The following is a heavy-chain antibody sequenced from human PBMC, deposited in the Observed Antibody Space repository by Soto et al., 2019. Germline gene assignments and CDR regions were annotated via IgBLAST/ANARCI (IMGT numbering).Heavy chain of an antibody. Sequence: EVQLLESGGGLVQPGGSLRLSCAASGFTFSSYAMSWVRQAPGKGLEWVSAISGSGGSTYYADSVKGRFTISRDNSKNTLYLQMNSLRAEDTAVYYCAKESSYDILTGYPSWFDPWGQGTLVTVSS. CDR3: AKESSYDILTGYPSWFDP. J-gene: IGHJ5*02. CDR2: ISGSGGST. D-gene: IGHD3-9*01. V-gene: IGHV3-23*01. CDR1: GFTFSSYA.